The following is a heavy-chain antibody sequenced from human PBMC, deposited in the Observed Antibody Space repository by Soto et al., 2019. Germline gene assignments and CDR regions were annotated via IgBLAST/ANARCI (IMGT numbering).Heavy chain of an antibody. CDR3: ARVIMVRGVRHWFDP. J-gene: IGHJ5*02. V-gene: IGHV1-69*01. CDR2: IIPIFGTA. Sequence: QVQLVQSGAEVKKPGSSVKVSCKTSGGTFSSYAISWVRQAPGQRLEWMGGIIPIFGTANYAQKFQGRVTITADESTSTAYMELSSLRSEDTAVYYCARVIMVRGVRHWFDPWGQGTLVTVSS. D-gene: IGHD3-10*01. CDR1: GGTFSSYA.